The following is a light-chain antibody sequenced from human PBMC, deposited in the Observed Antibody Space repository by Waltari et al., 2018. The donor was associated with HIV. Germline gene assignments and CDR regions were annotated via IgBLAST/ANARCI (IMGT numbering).Light chain of an antibody. CDR2: GAS. V-gene: IGKV3-20*01. CDR3: QHYGSSPGFT. J-gene: IGKJ3*01. CDR1: QTVSSNY. Sequence: EIVLTQSPGTLSLSPGERASLSCRASQTVSSNYLAWYQQKPGQAPRLLIYGASRRATGIPDRFSGSGSATDFTLTISRLEPEDVAVYYCQHYGSSPGFTFGPGTKVDI.